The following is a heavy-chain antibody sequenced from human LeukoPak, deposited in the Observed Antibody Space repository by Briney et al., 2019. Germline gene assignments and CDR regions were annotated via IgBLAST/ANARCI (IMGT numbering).Heavy chain of an antibody. CDR1: GGSISSYY. V-gene: IGHV4-59*01. D-gene: IGHD6-19*01. CDR2: IYYSGST. J-gene: IGHJ4*02. CDR3: ARDKSGWTWRYFDY. Sequence: PSETLSLTCTVSGGSISSYYWSWIRQPPGKRLEWIGYIYYSGSTNYNPSLKSRVTISVDTSKNQFSLKLSSVTAADTAVYYCARDKSGWTWRYFDYWGQGTLVTVSS.